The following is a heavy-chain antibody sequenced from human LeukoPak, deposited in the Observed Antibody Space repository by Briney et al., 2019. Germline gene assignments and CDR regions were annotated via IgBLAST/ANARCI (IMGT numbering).Heavy chain of an antibody. J-gene: IGHJ4*02. CDR1: GFTFRSYS. V-gene: IGHV3-48*02. Sequence: GGSLRLSCAASGFTFRSYSMNWVRQARGKGLEWVSFISESGTAIYYAESVKGRFTISRDIARNSVYLQMNSLRDEDTAMYYCARGPLGWSDYWGQGLLVTVSS. CDR3: ARGPLGWSDY. D-gene: IGHD1-26*01. CDR2: ISESGTAI.